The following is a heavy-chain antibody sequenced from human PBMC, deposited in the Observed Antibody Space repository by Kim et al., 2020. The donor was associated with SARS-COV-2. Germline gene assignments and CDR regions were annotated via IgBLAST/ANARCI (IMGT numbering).Heavy chain of an antibody. Sequence: GGSLRLSCAASGFTFSSYAMHWVRQAPGKGLEWVAVISYDGSNKYYVDSVKGRFTISRDNSKNTLYLQMNSLRAEDTAVYYCARAKRSSSWYHPYYYYYGMDVWGQGTTVTVSS. CDR2: ISYDGSNK. D-gene: IGHD6-13*01. CDR1: GFTFSSYA. CDR3: ARAKRSSSWYHPYYYYYGMDV. J-gene: IGHJ6*02. V-gene: IGHV3-30*04.